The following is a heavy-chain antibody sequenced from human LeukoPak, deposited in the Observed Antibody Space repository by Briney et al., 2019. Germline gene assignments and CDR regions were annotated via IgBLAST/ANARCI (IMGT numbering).Heavy chain of an antibody. V-gene: IGHV3-30-3*01. J-gene: IGHJ4*02. Sequence: GGSLRLSCAASGFSFSTYAMHWVRQAPGKGLEWVALISYDGSNKYYADSVKGRFTISRDNSKNTLYLQMNSLRAEDTAVYYCARDRDGYNDLDYWGQGTLATVSS. D-gene: IGHD5-24*01. CDR3: ARDRDGYNDLDY. CDR2: ISYDGSNK. CDR1: GFSFSTYA.